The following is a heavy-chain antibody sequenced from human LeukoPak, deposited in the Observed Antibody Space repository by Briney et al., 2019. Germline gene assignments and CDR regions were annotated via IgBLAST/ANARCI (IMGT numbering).Heavy chain of an antibody. CDR1: GDSISSSTYC. V-gene: IGHV4-39*01. Sequence: AETLSLTCTVSGDSISSSTYCWGWLRQPPGKGLEWIGTIYSSGSTYYNPPLKSRVTISVDTSKNQFSLKLSSVTAADTAVYYCARRSGYINDWPNWFAPWGQGTLVTVSS. J-gene: IGHJ5*02. D-gene: IGHD6-19*01. CDR3: ARRSGYINDWPNWFAP. CDR2: IYSSGST.